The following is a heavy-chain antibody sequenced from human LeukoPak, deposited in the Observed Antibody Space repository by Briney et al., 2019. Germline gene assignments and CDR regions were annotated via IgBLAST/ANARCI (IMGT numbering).Heavy chain of an antibody. Sequence: SSETLSLTCAVYGGSFSGYYWTWIRQTPEKGLEWIGEMNPSGSTNYNPSLKSRVTISVDTSKNQFSLELSSVTAADTAVYYCARGRQDVTMIVVVMTAASYYLDVWGKGTTVTVS. CDR3: ARGRQDVTMIVVVMTAASYYLDV. V-gene: IGHV4-34*01. CDR2: MNPSGST. J-gene: IGHJ6*03. D-gene: IGHD3-22*01. CDR1: GGSFSGYY.